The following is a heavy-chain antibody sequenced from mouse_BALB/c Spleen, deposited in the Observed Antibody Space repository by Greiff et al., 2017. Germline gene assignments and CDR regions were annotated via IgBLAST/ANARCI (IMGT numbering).Heavy chain of an antibody. Sequence: EVQLQQSGPELVKPGASVKISCKASGYTFTDYNMHWVKQSPGKSLEWIGYIYPYNGGTGYNQKFKSKATLTVDNSSSTAYMELRSLTSEDSAVYYCARRGDYDGYAMDYWGQGTSVTVSS. V-gene: IGHV1S29*02. D-gene: IGHD2-4*01. CDR2: IYPYNGGT. CDR3: ARRGDYDGYAMDY. J-gene: IGHJ4*01. CDR1: GYTFTDYN.